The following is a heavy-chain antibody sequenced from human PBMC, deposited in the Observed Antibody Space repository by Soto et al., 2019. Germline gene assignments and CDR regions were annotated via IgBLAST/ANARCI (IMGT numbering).Heavy chain of an antibody. CDR1: GGSISSYY. J-gene: IGHJ6*02. Sequence: PSETLSLTCTVSGGSISSYYWSWIRQPPGKGLEWIGYIYYSGSTNYNPSLKSRVTISVDTSKNQFSLKLSSVTAADTAVYYCARGSVGYCSSTSCYSYYYYGMDVWGQGTTVTVSS. D-gene: IGHD2-2*02. CDR3: ARGSVGYCSSTSCYSYYYYGMDV. V-gene: IGHV4-59*01. CDR2: IYYSGST.